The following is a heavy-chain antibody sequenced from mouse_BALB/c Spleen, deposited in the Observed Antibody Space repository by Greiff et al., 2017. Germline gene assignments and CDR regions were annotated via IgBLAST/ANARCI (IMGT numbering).Heavy chain of an antibody. CDR1: GYTFTSYW. CDR3: ARDGNYSWFAY. Sequence: VQLQQSGAELARPGASVKLSCKASGYTFTSYWMQWVKQRPGQGLEWIGAIYPGDGDTRYTQKFKGKATLTADKSSSTAYMQLSSLASEDSAVYYCARDGNYSWFAYWGQGTLVTVSA. V-gene: IGHV1-87*01. J-gene: IGHJ3*01. CDR2: IYPGDGDT. D-gene: IGHD2-1*01.